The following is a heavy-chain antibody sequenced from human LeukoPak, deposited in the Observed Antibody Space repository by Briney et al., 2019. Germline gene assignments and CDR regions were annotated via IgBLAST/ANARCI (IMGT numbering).Heavy chain of an antibody. V-gene: IGHV3-48*03. CDR1: GFTFSSYE. CDR3: ARHRPSGSYYS. CDR2: ISSSGSTI. Sequence: GGSLRLSCAASGFTFSSYEMNWVRQAPGKGLEWVSYISSSGSTIYYADPVKGRFTISRDNAKNSLYLQMNSLRAEDTAVYYCARHRPSGSYYSWGQGTLVTVSS. J-gene: IGHJ4*02. D-gene: IGHD1-26*01.